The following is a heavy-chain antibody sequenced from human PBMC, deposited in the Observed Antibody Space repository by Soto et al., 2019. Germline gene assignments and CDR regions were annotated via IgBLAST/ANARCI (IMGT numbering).Heavy chain of an antibody. CDR3: ARGVGFAGDYYGIDV. Sequence: GASVKVSCKASGYTLTSYDINWGRQATGQGLEWMGWMNPNSGNTGYAQKFQGRVTMTRNTSISTAYMELSSLRSEDTAVYYCARGVGFAGDYYGIDVWGQGTTVTVSS. J-gene: IGHJ6*02. D-gene: IGHD4-17*01. CDR1: GYTLTSYD. V-gene: IGHV1-8*01. CDR2: MNPNSGNT.